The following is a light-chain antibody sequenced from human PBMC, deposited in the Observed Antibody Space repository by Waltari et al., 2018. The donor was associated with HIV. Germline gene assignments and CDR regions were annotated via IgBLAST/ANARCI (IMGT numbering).Light chain of an antibody. CDR3: QQSYSSPWT. CDR1: QTINTE. Sequence: EIQMPQYPSSLSASEGDRVTVTFRASQTINTELNWDQQKPGKAPKLLIYDASSLQSGVPSRFSGSGSGTDFTLTVSSLQAEDFATYCCQQSYSSPWTFGQGTKVEIK. J-gene: IGKJ1*01. CDR2: DAS. V-gene: IGKV1-39*01.